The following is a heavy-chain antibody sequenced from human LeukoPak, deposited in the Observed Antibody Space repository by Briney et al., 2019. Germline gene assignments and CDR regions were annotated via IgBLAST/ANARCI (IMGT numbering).Heavy chain of an antibody. J-gene: IGHJ6*03. D-gene: IGHD6-19*01. CDR2: IYKNAIT. CDR3: ARVLGYSSGWYIYYYYMDV. V-gene: IGHV3-66*01. CDR1: GFTVRSNY. Sequence: GGSLRLFCGASGFTVRSNYMTWVRQAPGKGLEWVSVIYKNAITYHPDTVKGRFTISRDNAKNTLYLQMNSLRAEDTAVYYCARVLGYSSGWYIYYYYMDVWGKGTTVTISS.